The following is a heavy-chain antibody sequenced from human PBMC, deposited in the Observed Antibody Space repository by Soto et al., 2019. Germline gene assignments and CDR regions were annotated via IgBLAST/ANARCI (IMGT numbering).Heavy chain of an antibody. V-gene: IGHV3-23*01. D-gene: IGHD6-13*01. Sequence: GGSLRLSCAASGLTFSSLSMSCVRQGLGKGLDWVEAFSVTGGSTYSADSVKGRFTISRDNSKNRLYLQMSSLRAEDTAVYYCARGFSAGKGSRQDFWGQGSLVTVSS. CDR1: GLTFSSLS. J-gene: IGHJ1*01. CDR3: ARGFSAGKGSRQDF. CDR2: FSVTGGST.